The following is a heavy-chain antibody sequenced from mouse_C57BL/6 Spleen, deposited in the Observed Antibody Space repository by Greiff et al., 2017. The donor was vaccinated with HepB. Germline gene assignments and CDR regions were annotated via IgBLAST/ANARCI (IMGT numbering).Heavy chain of an antibody. CDR1: GFTFSDYG. J-gene: IGHJ2*01. Sequence: EVQVVESGGGLVKPGGSLKLSCAASGFTFSDYGMHWVRQAPEQGLEWVAYISSGSSTYYYADTVKGRFTISRDNGKNTLFLQMTSLGSEDTAMYYCAMSYYYGSSYENYWGQSTTLTVSS. CDR2: ISSGSSTY. D-gene: IGHD1-1*01. V-gene: IGHV5-17*01. CDR3: AMSYYYGSSYENY.